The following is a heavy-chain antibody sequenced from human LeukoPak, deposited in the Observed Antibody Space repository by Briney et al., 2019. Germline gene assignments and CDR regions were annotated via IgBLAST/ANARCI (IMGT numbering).Heavy chain of an antibody. CDR3: ASLASVADPFDY. CDR1: GGSISSGGYY. Sequence: SQTLSLTCTVSGGSISSGGYYWSWIRQPPGKGLEWIGEINHSGSTNYNPSLKSRVTISVDTSKNQFSLKLSSVTAADTAVYYCASLASVADPFDYWGQGTLVTVSS. J-gene: IGHJ4*02. D-gene: IGHD6-19*01. V-gene: IGHV4-30-2*01. CDR2: INHSGST.